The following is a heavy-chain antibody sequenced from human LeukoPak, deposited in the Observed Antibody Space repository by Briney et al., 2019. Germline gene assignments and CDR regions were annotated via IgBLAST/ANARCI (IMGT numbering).Heavy chain of an antibody. CDR3: ARDQEGFDY. CDR2: IYPRDGST. V-gene: IGHV1-46*01. CDR1: GYTFTSNY. J-gene: IGHJ4*02. Sequence: ASVKVSCKASGYTFTSNYIHWVRQAPGQGLEWMGMIYPRDGSTSYAQKFQGRVTVTRDTTTSTVHMELSGLRSEDTAVYYCARDQEGFDYWGQGTLVTVSS.